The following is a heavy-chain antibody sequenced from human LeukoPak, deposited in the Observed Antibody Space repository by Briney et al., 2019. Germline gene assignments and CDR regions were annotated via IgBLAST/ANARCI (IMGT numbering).Heavy chain of an antibody. V-gene: IGHV1-69*04. CDR3: ASSHPYGDYPSDY. Sequence: GASVKVSCKASGDTFSSYAISWVRQAPGQGLEWMGRIIPILGIANYAQKFQGRVTITADKSTSTAYMELSSLRSEDTAVYYCASSHPYGDYPSDYWGQGTLVTVSS. D-gene: IGHD4-17*01. CDR1: GDTFSSYA. J-gene: IGHJ4*02. CDR2: IIPILGIA.